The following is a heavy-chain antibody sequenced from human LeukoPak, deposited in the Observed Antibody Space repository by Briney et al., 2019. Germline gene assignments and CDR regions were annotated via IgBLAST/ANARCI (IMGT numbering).Heavy chain of an antibody. CDR3: ARKEGNYYDSSGYLRY. CDR2: ISAYSGNT. J-gene: IGHJ4*02. V-gene: IGHV1-18*01. Sequence: ASVKVSCKASGYTFTSYGISWVRQAPGQGLEWMGWISAYSGNTNYAQKLQGRVTMTTDTSTSTAYMELRSLRSDDTAVYYCARKEGNYYDSSGYLRYWGQGTLVTVSS. D-gene: IGHD3-22*01. CDR1: GYTFTSYG.